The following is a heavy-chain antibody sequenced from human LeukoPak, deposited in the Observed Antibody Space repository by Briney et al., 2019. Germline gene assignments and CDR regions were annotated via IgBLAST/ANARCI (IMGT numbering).Heavy chain of an antibody. J-gene: IGHJ4*02. V-gene: IGHV3-53*01. Sequence: GGSLRLSCTVSGFTVSSNSMSWVRQAPGKGLEWVSFIYSGSTHYSDSVKGRFTISRDNSKNTLYLQMNSLRAEDTAVYYCARRAGAYSHPYDYWGQGTLVTVS. CDR2: IYSGST. CDR3: ARRAGAYSHPYDY. CDR1: GFTVSSNS. D-gene: IGHD4/OR15-4a*01.